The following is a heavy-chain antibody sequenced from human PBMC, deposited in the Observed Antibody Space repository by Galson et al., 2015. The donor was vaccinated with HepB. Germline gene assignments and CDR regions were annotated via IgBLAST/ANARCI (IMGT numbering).Heavy chain of an antibody. V-gene: IGHV1-2*05. CDR2: INPNSGGT. J-gene: IGHJ6*02. CDR1: GYSLTGYY. CDR3: ATGGDGMDV. Sequence: SCKASGYSLTGYYMHWVRQAPGQGLEWMGRINPNSGGTNYAQKFQGRVTMTRDTSISTAYMEVTRLTSDDTVVYYCATGGDGMDVWGQGTTVTVSS. D-gene: IGHD3-10*01.